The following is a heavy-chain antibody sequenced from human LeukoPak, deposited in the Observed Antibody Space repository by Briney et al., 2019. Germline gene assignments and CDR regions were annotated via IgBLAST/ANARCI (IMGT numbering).Heavy chain of an antibody. Sequence: SQTLSLTCTVSGDSISSGTYYWSWIRQPAGKGLEWIGRIYTSGTTNHNPSLKSRVTTSVDTSKNQFSLSLRSVTAADTAVYYCARGRGPIVGAADYWGQGTLVTVSS. CDR3: ARGRGPIVGAADY. D-gene: IGHD1-26*01. J-gene: IGHJ4*02. V-gene: IGHV4-61*02. CDR1: GDSISSGTYY. CDR2: IYTSGTT.